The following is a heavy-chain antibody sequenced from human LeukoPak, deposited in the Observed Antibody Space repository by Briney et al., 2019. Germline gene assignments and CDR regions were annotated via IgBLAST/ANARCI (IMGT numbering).Heavy chain of an antibody. J-gene: IGHJ4*02. Sequence: GGSLRLSCTVSGFTFSTYWMSWVCQAPGKGLEWVANIKQDGSERYYVDSVKGRFTISRDNSKSSVYLQMSSLRVEDTAVYYCARHDFASPLYYWGQGTLVTVSS. D-gene: IGHD2-21*02. V-gene: IGHV3-7*01. CDR3: ARHDFASPLYY. CDR2: IKQDGSER. CDR1: GFTFSTYW.